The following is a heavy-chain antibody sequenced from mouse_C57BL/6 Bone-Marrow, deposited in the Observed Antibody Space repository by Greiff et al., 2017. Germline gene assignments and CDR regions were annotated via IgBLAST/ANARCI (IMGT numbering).Heavy chain of an antibody. CDR2: IYPGDGDT. V-gene: IGHV1-80*01. J-gene: IGHJ4*01. Sequence: VQLQESGAELVKPGASVKISCKASGYAFSSYWMNWVKQRPGKGLEWIGQIYPGDGDTNYNGKFKGKATLTADKSSSTAYMQLSSLTSEDSAVYFCAREVYGDYAMDYWGQGTSVTVSS. CDR1: GYAFSSYW. CDR3: AREVYGDYAMDY. D-gene: IGHD1-1*02.